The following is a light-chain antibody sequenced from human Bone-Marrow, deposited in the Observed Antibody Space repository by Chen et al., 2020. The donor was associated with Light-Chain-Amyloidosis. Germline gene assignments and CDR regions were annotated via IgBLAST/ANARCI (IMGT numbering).Light chain of an antibody. CDR1: RTLLSISNNKNH. CDR3: QQYYSTPT. Sequence: IEMTQSPDSLGVSPGERATINCKSNRTLLSISNNKNHLAWYRQRPGQPPELLISWASSRTSGVPDRFSGSGSGTDFTLTITDLQPEDVAVYHCQQYYSTPTFGQGTRLDIK. V-gene: IGKV4-1*01. J-gene: IGKJ5*01. CDR2: WAS.